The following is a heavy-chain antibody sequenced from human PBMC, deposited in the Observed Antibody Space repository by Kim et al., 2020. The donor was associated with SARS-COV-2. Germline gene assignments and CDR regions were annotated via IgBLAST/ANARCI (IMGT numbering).Heavy chain of an antibody. D-gene: IGHD6-19*01. J-gene: IGHJ4*02. CDR3: ARASSGWYYFDY. CDR1: GGSISSYY. Sequence: SETLSLTCTVSGGSISSYYWSWIRQPPGKGLEWIGYIYYSGSTNYNPSLKSRVTISVDTSKNQFSLKLSSVTAADTAVYYCARASSGWYYFDYWGQGTLVTVSS. CDR2: IYYSGST. V-gene: IGHV4-59*01.